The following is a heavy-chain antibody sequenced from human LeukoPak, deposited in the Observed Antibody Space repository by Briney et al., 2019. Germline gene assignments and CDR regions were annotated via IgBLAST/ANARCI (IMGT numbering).Heavy chain of an antibody. CDR1: GFTFGGSA. V-gene: IGHV3-73*01. J-gene: IGHJ5*02. D-gene: IGHD2-2*01. CDR3: TRQPAVPAANWFDP. Sequence: GSLRLSFPASGFTFGGSAMHWVRQASGKGLEWVGRIRSKANSYATAYAASVKGRFTISRDDSKNTAYLQMNSLKTEDTAVYYCTRQPAVPAANWFDPWGQGTLVTVSS. CDR2: IRSKANSYAT.